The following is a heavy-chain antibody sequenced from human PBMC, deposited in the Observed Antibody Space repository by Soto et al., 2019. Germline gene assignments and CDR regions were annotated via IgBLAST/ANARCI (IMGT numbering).Heavy chain of an antibody. CDR2: VYYSGTT. V-gene: IGHV4-61*08. D-gene: IGHD2-2*01. CDR1: GGSIDSGDYY. J-gene: IGHJ6*02. Sequence: SDTLSLTCTVSGGSIDSGDYYWSWIRQPPGKGLEWIGYVYYSGTTNYNPFLKSRVTLSLDKSKNHFSLQMNSLRAEDTAVYYCARDPHAPTYYYYGMDVWGQGTTVTV. CDR3: ARDPHAPTYYYYGMDV.